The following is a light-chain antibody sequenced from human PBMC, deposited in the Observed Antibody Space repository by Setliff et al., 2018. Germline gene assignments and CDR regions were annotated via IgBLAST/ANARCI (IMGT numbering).Light chain of an antibody. Sequence: QSVLTQPPSASGSPGQSVTISCTGTSSDVGGYNYVSWYQQHPGKAPKLMIYEVSKRPSGVPDRFSGSKSGNTASLTVSGLQAEDEADYYCSSYDSSLSGYVFGTGTRSPS. J-gene: IGLJ1*01. V-gene: IGLV2-8*01. CDR2: EVS. CDR3: SSYDSSLSGYV. CDR1: SSDVGGYNY.